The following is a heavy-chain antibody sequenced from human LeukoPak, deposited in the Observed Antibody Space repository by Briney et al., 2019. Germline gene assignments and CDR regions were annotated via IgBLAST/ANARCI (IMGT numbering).Heavy chain of an antibody. J-gene: IGHJ5*02. D-gene: IGHD6-19*01. V-gene: IGHV4-34*01. Sequence: PSETLSLTCAVYGGSFSGYYWSWIRQPPGKGLEWIGEINHSGSTNYNPSLKSQVTISVDTSKNQFSLKLSSVTAADTAVYYCARGVYSSGWFNWFDPWGQGTLVTVSS. CDR3: ARGVYSSGWFNWFDP. CDR1: GGSFSGYY. CDR2: INHSGST.